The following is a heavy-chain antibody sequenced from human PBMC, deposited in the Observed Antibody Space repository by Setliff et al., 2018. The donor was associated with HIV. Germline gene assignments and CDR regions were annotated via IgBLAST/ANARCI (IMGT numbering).Heavy chain of an antibody. J-gene: IGHJ3*02. V-gene: IGHV1-46*01. CDR1: GYTFTSYY. D-gene: IGHD5-18*01. CDR3: ARRGGYSYATDAFDI. CDR2: INPSGGSA. Sequence: ASVKVSCKASGYTFTSYYMHWVRQAPGQGLEWMGIINPSGGSASYAQKFQGRVTMTRDTSTSTVYMELSSLRSEDTAVCYCARRGGYSYATDAFDIWGQGTMVTVSS.